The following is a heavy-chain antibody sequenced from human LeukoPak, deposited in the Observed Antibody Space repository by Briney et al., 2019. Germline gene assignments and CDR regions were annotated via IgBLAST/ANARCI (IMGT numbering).Heavy chain of an antibody. CDR2: INPNSGGT. J-gene: IGHJ6*02. Sequence: ASVKVSCKASGYTFTGYYMHWVRQAPGQGLEWMGWINPNSGGTNYAQKFQGRVTMTRDTSIGTAYMELSRLRSDDTAVYYCARFGYGEIRGQLDLERRYYYYGMDVWGQGTTVTVSS. CDR3: ARFGYGEIRGQLDLERRYYYYGMDV. CDR1: GYTFTGYY. V-gene: IGHV1-2*02. D-gene: IGHD1-1*01.